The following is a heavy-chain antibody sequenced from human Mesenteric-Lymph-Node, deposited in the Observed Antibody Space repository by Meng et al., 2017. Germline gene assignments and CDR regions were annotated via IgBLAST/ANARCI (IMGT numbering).Heavy chain of an antibody. D-gene: IGHD2-21*02. Sequence: ASVKVSCKASGYTFTGYYMHWVRQAPGQGLEWMGWINPSSGGTNYAQKFQGRVTMTRDTSISTAYMELSRLRSDDTAVYYCATRGIAYCGGDCYYYYYYGMDVWGQGTTVTVSS. CDR1: GYTFTGYY. CDR3: ATRGIAYCGGDCYYYYYYGMDV. J-gene: IGHJ6*02. V-gene: IGHV1-2*02. CDR2: INPSSGGT.